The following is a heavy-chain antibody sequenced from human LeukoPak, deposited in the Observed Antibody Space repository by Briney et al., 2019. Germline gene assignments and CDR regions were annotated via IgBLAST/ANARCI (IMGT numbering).Heavy chain of an antibody. D-gene: IGHD6-13*01. V-gene: IGHV1-18*01. CDR2: ISGYNGNT. Sequence: ASVKVSCKASGYTFTSYGINWVRQAPGQGLEWMGWISGYNGNTNYAPKLQGRVTMTADTSTSTAYMELRSLRSDDTAVYYCARGGIAFTDAFDIWGQGTMVTVSS. CDR3: ARGGIAFTDAFDI. J-gene: IGHJ3*02. CDR1: GYTFTSYG.